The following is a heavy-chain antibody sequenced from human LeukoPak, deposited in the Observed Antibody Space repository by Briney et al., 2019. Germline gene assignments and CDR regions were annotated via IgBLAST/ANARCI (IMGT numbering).Heavy chain of an antibody. J-gene: IGHJ4*02. CDR2: IYYSGST. CDR1: GGSISSYY. Sequence: SETLSLTCTVSGGSISSYYWSWIRQPPGKGLEWIGYIYYSGSTNYNPSLKSRVTISVDKSKNQFSLKLSSVTAADTAVYYCASPNRGYSYDYWGQGTLVTVSS. V-gene: IGHV4-59*12. D-gene: IGHD5-18*01. CDR3: ASPNRGYSYDY.